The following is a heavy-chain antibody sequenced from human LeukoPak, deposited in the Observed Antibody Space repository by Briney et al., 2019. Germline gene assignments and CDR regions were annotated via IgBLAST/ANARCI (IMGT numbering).Heavy chain of an antibody. V-gene: IGHV1-2*02. CDR3: ARFGRRVAAYFDC. J-gene: IGHJ4*02. CDR1: GYTFTGYY. D-gene: IGHD2-15*01. CDR2: INPNSGGT. Sequence: ASVKVSCRASGYTFTGYYMHWVRQAPGQGLEWMGWINPNSGGTNYAQKFQGRVTMTRDTSISTAYMELSRLRSDDTAVYYCARFGRRVAAYFDCWGQGTLVTVSS.